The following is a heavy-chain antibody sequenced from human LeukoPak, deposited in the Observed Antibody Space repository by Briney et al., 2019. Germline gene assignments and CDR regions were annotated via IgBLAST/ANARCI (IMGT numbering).Heavy chain of an antibody. J-gene: IGHJ3*01. Sequence: GGSLRLSCAASGFTFSSYAMSWVRQAPGKGLVWVSRLNGDGSTTDYADSVKGRFTISRDNAKNTLYLQMNSLRAEDTALYYCARHSKTWYEAFDVWGQGTMVTVSS. D-gene: IGHD6-13*01. CDR3: ARHSKTWYEAFDV. V-gene: IGHV3-74*01. CDR1: GFTFSSYA. CDR2: LNGDGSTT.